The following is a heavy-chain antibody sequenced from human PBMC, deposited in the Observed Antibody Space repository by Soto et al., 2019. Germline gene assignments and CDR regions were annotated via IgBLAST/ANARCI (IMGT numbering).Heavy chain of an antibody. Sequence: QVQVVQSGAEVKKPGASVKVSCKASGYTFTSYAMHWVRQAPGQRLEWMGWINPGNGNTKNSQKFQGRVTITRVTFASTAYMELSSLRSEDTAVYYCARGASSVTTFYFDLWGRGTLVTVSS. CDR2: INPGNGNT. J-gene: IGHJ2*01. CDR3: ARGASSVTTFYFDL. D-gene: IGHD4-17*01. CDR1: GYTFTSYA. V-gene: IGHV1-3*01.